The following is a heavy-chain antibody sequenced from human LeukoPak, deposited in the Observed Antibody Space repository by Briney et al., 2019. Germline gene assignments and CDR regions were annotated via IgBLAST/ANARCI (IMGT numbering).Heavy chain of an antibody. V-gene: IGHV1-46*01. Sequence: GASVKVSCKASVYTFSNYYVHWVRQAPGQGLEWMGIIKPSGGGTSYALKFQGRVTLTRDTSTSTAYMELSSLRSEDTAVYYCARDHFDSSGYHYLLGYFEHWGQGTLVTVPS. CDR3: ARDHFDSSGYHYLLGYFEH. D-gene: IGHD3-22*01. CDR1: VYTFSNYY. CDR2: IKPSGGGT. J-gene: IGHJ1*01.